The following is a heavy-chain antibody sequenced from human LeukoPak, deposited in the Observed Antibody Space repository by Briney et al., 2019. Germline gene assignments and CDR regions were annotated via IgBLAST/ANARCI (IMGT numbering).Heavy chain of an antibody. CDR1: GFTFSSYA. J-gene: IGHJ4*02. D-gene: IGHD3-16*01. CDR3: ARVAGGYDY. V-gene: IGHV3-64*01. Sequence: GSLRLSCAASGFTFSSYAMHWVRQAPGKGLEYVSAISSNGGSTYYANSVKGRFTISRDNSKNTLYLQMGSLRAEDMAVYYCARVAGGYDYWGQGTLVTVSS. CDR2: ISSNGGST.